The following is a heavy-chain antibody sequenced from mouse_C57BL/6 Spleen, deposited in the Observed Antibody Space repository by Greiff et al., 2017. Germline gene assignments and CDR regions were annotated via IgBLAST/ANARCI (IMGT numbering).Heavy chain of an antibody. D-gene: IGHD2-1*01. CDR2: IDPSDSYT. CDR1: GYTFTSYW. CDR3: ARLGLPLYFDY. V-gene: IGHV1-59*01. J-gene: IGHJ2*01. Sequence: QVQLQQPGAELVRPGTSVKLSCKASGYTFTSYWMHWVKQRPGQGLEWIGVIDPSDSYTNYNQKFKGKATWTVDTSSSTAYMQLRRLTSEDSAVYFCARLGLPLYFDYWGQGTTLTVSS.